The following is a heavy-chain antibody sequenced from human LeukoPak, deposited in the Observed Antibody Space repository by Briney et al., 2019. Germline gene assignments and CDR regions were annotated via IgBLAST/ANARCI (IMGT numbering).Heavy chain of an antibody. J-gene: IGHJ3*02. Sequence: SVEVSCKASGGTFSSYAISWVRQAPGQGLEWMGRIIPIFGTANYAQKFQGRVTITTDESTSTAYMELSSLRSEDTSVYYCARGGNYYDSSGHQGGAFDIWGQGTMVTVSS. V-gene: IGHV1-69*05. D-gene: IGHD3-22*01. CDR1: GGTFSSYA. CDR3: ARGGNYYDSSGHQGGAFDI. CDR2: IIPIFGTA.